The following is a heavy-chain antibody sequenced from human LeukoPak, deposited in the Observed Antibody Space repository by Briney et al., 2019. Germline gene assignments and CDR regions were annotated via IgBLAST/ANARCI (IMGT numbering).Heavy chain of an antibody. CDR1: GFTVSTNY. CDR2: IYSAGTT. V-gene: IGHV3-53*01. J-gene: IGHJ4*02. CDR3: AKRFGSGNSHFDY. Sequence: GGSLRLSCSASGFTVSTNYMTWVRQAPGKGLEWVSIIYSAGTTFYADSVKGRFTISRDSSENTLYLEMNSLRAEDTAVYYCAKRFGSGNSHFDYWGQGTLVTVSS. D-gene: IGHD3-10*01.